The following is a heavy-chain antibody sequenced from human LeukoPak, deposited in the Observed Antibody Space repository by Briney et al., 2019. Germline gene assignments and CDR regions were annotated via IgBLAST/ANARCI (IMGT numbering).Heavy chain of an antibody. J-gene: IGHJ5*02. V-gene: IGHV1-18*01. Sequence: ASVKVSCKASGYTFTSYDINWVRQATGQGLEWMRWISAYNGNTNYAQKLQGRVTMTTDTSTSTAYMELRSLRSDDTAVYYCARVLNDLHLKYNWFDLWGQGTLVTVSS. CDR3: ARVLNDLHLKYNWFDL. CDR2: ISAYNGNT. D-gene: IGHD1-1*01. CDR1: GYTFTSYD.